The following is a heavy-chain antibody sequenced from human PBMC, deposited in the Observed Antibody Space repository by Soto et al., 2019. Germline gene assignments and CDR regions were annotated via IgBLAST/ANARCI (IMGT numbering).Heavy chain of an antibody. Sequence: GGSLRLSCASSGLTFISYAMSWVRQAPGKGLEWVSAISGSGGSTYYADSVKGRFTISRDNSKNTLYLQMNSLRAEDTAVYYCAKDWPYSSGWYRVWGQGTLVTVSS. D-gene: IGHD6-19*01. V-gene: IGHV3-23*01. CDR2: ISGSGGST. J-gene: IGHJ4*02. CDR3: AKDWPYSSGWYRV. CDR1: GLTFISYA.